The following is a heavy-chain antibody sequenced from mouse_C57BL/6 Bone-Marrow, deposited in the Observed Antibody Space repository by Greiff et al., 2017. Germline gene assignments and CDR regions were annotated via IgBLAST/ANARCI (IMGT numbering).Heavy chain of an antibody. CDR1: GYSITSDY. V-gene: IGHV3-8*01. CDR3: ARCDGRGYFDV. D-gene: IGHD2-3*01. Sequence: VPLQQSGPALAKPSQTLSLTCSVTGYSITSDYWNWIRKFPGNKLEYMGYISYSGSTYYNPSLKSRISITRNTSKNQYYLQLNSVTTEDTATDYCARCDGRGYFDVGGTGTTVTVSS. J-gene: IGHJ1*03. CDR2: ISYSGST.